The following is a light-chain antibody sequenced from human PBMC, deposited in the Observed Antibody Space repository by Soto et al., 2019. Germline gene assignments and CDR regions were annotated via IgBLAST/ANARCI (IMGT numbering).Light chain of an antibody. J-gene: IGKJ5*01. V-gene: IGKV1D-12*01. CDR1: QGLISW. CDR3: QQANSFPIT. Sequence: DIQLTQSPSSVSASVGDRVTITCRASQGLISWLAWYQQKPGKAPKLLIYSGFSLQSGVSSRFSGSGGGTDFTLTISNLQPEDFATYYCQQANSFPITFGQGTRLEIK. CDR2: SGF.